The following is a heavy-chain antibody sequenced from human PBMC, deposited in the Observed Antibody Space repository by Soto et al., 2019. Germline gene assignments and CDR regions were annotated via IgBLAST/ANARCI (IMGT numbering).Heavy chain of an antibody. CDR3: AEDRYGDYGGIDY. CDR2: ITGSGGST. Sequence: EVQLLESGGGLVQPGGSLRLSCAASGFTFSTYAMIWVRQAPGKGLEWVSVITGSGGSTYYADSVKGRFTISRDTSKNTLFLQMNSLRAEDTAVYDCAEDRYGDYGGIDYWGQGTMVTVSS. D-gene: IGHD4-17*01. CDR1: GFTFSTYA. J-gene: IGHJ4*02. V-gene: IGHV3-23*01.